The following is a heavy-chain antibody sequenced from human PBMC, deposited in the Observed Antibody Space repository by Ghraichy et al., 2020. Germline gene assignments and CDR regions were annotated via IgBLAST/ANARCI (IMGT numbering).Heavy chain of an antibody. CDR3: AAGFGFNI. V-gene: IGHV3-7*01. CDR1: GFIFNREW. CDR2: IKQDGSET. Sequence: GSLRLSCTASGFIFNREWMNWVRQAPGKGLEWVANIKQDGSETYYADSVKGRFTISRDNAKNSLFLQMNSLRADDTALYYCAAGFGFNIWGQGTVVTVSS. D-gene: IGHD3-3*01. J-gene: IGHJ3*02.